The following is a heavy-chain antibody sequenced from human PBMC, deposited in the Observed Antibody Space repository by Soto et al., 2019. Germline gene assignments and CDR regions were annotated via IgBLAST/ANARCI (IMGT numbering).Heavy chain of an antibody. Sequence: QLQLQESGPGLVKPSETLSLTCTVSGASIIPANYFWVWIRQSPRRGLELIGSISYSGRTYDNPSHQSRVNISIDASKNQFSLKLTSVTTADTAVYYCARRRASDYGGNHHPYYFDRWGQGALVTVSS. J-gene: IGHJ4*02. CDR1: GASIIPANYF. D-gene: IGHD4-17*01. CDR2: ISYSGRT. V-gene: IGHV4-39*01. CDR3: ARRRASDYGGNHHPYYFDR.